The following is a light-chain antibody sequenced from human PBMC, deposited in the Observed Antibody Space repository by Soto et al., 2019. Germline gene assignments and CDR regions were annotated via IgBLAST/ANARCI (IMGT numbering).Light chain of an antibody. CDR3: QQRSNWPIT. CDR1: QSVSSS. CDR2: GAS. Sequence: EIVMTQSPATLSVSPGERATLSCRASQSVSSSLAWYQQKPGQAPRLLIYGASTRATGIPAWFSGSGSGTEFTLTISSLQSEDFAVYYCQQRSNWPITFGQGTRLEIK. J-gene: IGKJ5*01. V-gene: IGKV3-15*01.